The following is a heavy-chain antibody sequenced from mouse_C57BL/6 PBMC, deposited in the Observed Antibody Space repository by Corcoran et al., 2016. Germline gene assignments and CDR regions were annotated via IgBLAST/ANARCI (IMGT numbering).Heavy chain of an antibody. CDR2: ISYDGSN. D-gene: IGHD4-1*01. V-gene: IGHV3-6*01. CDR1: GYSINSGYY. J-gene: IGHJ4*01. Sequence: DVQLQESGPGLVKPSQSLSLTCSVTGYSINSGYYWNWIRQFPGNKLEWMGYISYDGSNNYNPSLKNRISITRDTSKNQFFLKLNSVTTEDTATYYCARDNGTWDMDYWGQGTSVTVSS. CDR3: ARDNGTWDMDY.